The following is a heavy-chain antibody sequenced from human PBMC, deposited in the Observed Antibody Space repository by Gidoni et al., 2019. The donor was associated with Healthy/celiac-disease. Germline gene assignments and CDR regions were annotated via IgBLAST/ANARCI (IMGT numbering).Heavy chain of an antibody. Sequence: EVQLVESGGGLVKPGGSLRLSCAASGFTFSSYSMNWVRQAPGKGLECVSTISSSSSYRYYANAVNGRFTISRDSAKNSLYLQMNSLRAEDTAVYYCARDLGYWGQGTLVTVSS. CDR2: ISSSSSYR. J-gene: IGHJ4*02. CDR3: ARDLGY. V-gene: IGHV3-21*01. CDR1: GFTFSSYS.